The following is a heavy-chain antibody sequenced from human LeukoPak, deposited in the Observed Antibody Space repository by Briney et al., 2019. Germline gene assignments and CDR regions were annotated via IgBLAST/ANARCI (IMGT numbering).Heavy chain of an antibody. V-gene: IGHV1-24*01. J-gene: IGHJ3*02. CDR1: GYTLTELS. Sequence: ASVKVSCKVSGYTLTELSMHWVRQAPGKRLECRGGFDPEVGETISAQKFQGRVTMTEDTSTDTTYMELSSLRSEDTTGYYCTTSRIVYAFDIWGQGTMVSVSS. CDR3: TTSRIVYAFDI. CDR2: FDPEVGET. D-gene: IGHD2/OR15-2a*01.